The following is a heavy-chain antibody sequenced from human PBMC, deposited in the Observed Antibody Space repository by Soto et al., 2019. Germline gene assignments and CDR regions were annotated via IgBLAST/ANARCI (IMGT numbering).Heavy chain of an antibody. D-gene: IGHD3-16*01. CDR2: IYSGGST. CDR1: GFSVSSNY. Sequence: EVQLVESGGGLIQPGGSLRLSCAASGFSVSSNYMTWVRQAPWKGLEWVSVIYSGGSTYYADSVKGRFTISIDNSKNTLYLQMDSLRAEDTAVYYSARDFDGGPLGFWGQGTLVTVSS. V-gene: IGHV3-53*02. J-gene: IGHJ4*02. CDR3: ARDFDGGPLGF.